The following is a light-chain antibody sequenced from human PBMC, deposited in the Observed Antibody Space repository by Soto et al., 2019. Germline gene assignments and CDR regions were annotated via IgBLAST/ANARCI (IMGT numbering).Light chain of an antibody. Sequence: EIVMTQSPATLSVSPGGRATLSCKSSQSVSSNLAWYQQKHGQAPRLLMYGASTRATGIPARFSGSGSGTEFTLTISSLQSEDFAIYYCKQYDNWPPLTFGGGTKVEIK. V-gene: IGKV3-15*01. J-gene: IGKJ4*01. CDR3: KQYDNWPPLT. CDR1: QSVSSN. CDR2: GAS.